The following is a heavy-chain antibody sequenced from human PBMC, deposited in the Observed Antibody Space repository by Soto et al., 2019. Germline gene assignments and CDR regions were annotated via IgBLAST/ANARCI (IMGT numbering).Heavy chain of an antibody. V-gene: IGHV4-59*01. CDR1: GGSISSYY. D-gene: IGHD2-15*01. CDR2: IYYSGST. CDR3: AREVAAIPNWFDP. Sequence: SETLSLTCTVSGGSISSYYWSWIWQPPGKGLEWIGYIYYSGSTNYNPSLKSRVTISVDTSKNQFSLKLSSVTAADTAVYYCAREVAAIPNWFDPWGQGTLVTVSS. J-gene: IGHJ5*02.